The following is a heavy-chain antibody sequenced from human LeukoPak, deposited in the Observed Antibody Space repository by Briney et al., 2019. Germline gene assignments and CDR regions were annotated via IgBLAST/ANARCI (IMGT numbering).Heavy chain of an antibody. D-gene: IGHD4-17*01. CDR1: GFTVSSNY. CDR2: IHSGSST. V-gene: IGHV3-66*04. CDR3: ARRAGDYSHPYDY. J-gene: IGHJ4*02. Sequence: SGGSLRLSCAVSGFTVSSNYMNWVRQAPGKGLEWVSGIHSGSSTYYADSVQGRFTISRDNSKNTLYLQMNSLRAEDTAMYYCARRAGDYSHPYDYWGQGTLVTVSS.